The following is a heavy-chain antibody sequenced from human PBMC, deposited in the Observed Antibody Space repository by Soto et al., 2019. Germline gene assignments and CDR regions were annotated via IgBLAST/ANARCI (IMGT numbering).Heavy chain of an antibody. V-gene: IGHV3-30*04. J-gene: IGHJ4*02. D-gene: IGHD3-3*01. Sequence: WGSLGHCYEGLGGTGSSYALHWVFQPPDKGLEWVARIEYDGGSTYYADSVKGRFTISRDNSKNTLYMQLNSLRPEDTAVYYCAKSSLLPATKTICGVVIRVVDYLGQGTLVPVSS. CDR1: GGTGSSYA. CDR2: IEYDGGST. CDR3: AKSSLLPATKTICGVVIRVVDY.